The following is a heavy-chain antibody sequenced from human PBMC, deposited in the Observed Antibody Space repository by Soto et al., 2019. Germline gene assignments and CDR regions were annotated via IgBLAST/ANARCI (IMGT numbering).Heavy chain of an antibody. Sequence: GSLRLSCAASGFTFSSYAMSWVRQAPGKGLEWVSAISGSGGSTYYADSVKGRFTISRDNSKNTLYLQMNSLRAEDTAVYYCAKDSVPATGSYWFQSVVPYYFDYWGQGTLVTVSS. CDR1: GFTFSSYA. D-gene: IGHD3-10*01. J-gene: IGHJ4*02. V-gene: IGHV3-23*01. CDR2: ISGSGGST. CDR3: AKDSVPATGSYWFQSVVPYYFDY.